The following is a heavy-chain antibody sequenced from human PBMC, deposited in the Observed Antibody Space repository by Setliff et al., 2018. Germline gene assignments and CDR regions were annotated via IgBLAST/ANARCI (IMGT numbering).Heavy chain of an antibody. J-gene: IGHJ6*02. V-gene: IGHV3-23*01. CDR1: GFTFSSYA. Sequence: GGSLRLSCAASGFTFSSYAMSWVRKAPGKGLEWVSAVSGSGGSTYYADSVKGRFTIARDNAKNTLYLQMNSLRAEDTAVYYCARNWVTAQHYYYGMDVWGQGTTVTVS. D-gene: IGHD2-21*02. CDR2: VSGSGGST. CDR3: ARNWVTAQHYYYGMDV.